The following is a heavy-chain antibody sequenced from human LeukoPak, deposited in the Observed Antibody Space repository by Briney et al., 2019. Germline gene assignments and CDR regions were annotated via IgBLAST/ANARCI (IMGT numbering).Heavy chain of an antibody. J-gene: IGHJ3*01. D-gene: IGHD1-26*01. V-gene: IGHV4-30-2*01. Sequence: PSETLSLTCTVSGGPISSGGFSWTWIRQPPGKGLEWIGYIFQSGSPSYNPFLRSRVTISVDTSTNQFSLRLNSVTAADTAMYYCARDRAGLGLLDFWGQGTIVAVFS. CDR2: IFQSGSP. CDR3: ARDRAGLGLLDF. CDR1: GGPISSGGFS.